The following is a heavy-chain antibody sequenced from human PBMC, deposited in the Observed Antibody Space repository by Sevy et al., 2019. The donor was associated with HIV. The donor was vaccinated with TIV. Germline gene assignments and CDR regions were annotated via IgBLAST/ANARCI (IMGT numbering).Heavy chain of an antibody. V-gene: IGHV3-23*01. D-gene: IGHD3-3*01. Sequence: GGSLRLSCAASGFTFSSYAMSWVRQAPGKGLEWVSAISGSGGSTYYADSVKGRFTISRDNSKNTLYLQMNSLRAEDTAVYYCAKDLLEWAKTWGGNYFDYWGQGTLVTVSS. J-gene: IGHJ4*02. CDR2: ISGSGGST. CDR3: AKDLLEWAKTWGGNYFDY. CDR1: GFTFSSYA.